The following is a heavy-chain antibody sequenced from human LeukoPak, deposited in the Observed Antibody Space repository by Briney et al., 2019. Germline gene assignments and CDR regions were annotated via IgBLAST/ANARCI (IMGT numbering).Heavy chain of an antibody. CDR3: AREGGGPTVERYWFDP. D-gene: IGHD4-17*01. CDR1: GGTFSSYA. CDR2: IIPIFGTA. V-gene: IGHV1-69*05. J-gene: IGHJ5*02. Sequence: SVKVSCKASGGTFSSYAISWVRQAPGQGLEWMGGIIPIFGTANYAQKFQGRVTITTDESTSTAYMELSSLRSEDTAVYYCAREGGGPTVERYWFDPWGQGTLVTVSS.